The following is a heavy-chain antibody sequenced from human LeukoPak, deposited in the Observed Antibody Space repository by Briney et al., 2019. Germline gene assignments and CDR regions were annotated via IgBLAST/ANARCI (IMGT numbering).Heavy chain of an antibody. CDR2: INWNGGST. CDR3: ARVRSSHCSGGFLYYFDY. CDR1: GFTFDDYG. V-gene: IGHV3-20*04. D-gene: IGHD2-21*01. J-gene: IGHJ4*02. Sequence: GGSLRLSCAASGFTFDDYGVSWVRQAPGKGLEWVSGINWNGGSTGYADSVKGRFTISRDNAKNSLYLQMNSLRAEDTALYYCARVRSSHCSGGFLYYFDYWGQGTLVTVSS.